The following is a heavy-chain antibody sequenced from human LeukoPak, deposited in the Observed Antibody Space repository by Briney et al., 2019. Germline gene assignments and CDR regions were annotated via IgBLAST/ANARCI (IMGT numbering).Heavy chain of an antibody. V-gene: IGHV3-23*01. D-gene: IGHD4-17*01. Sequence: LAGGSLRLSCAASGFTFSSYAMSWVRQAPGKGLEWVSAISGSGGSTYYADSVKGRFTISRDNSKNTLYLQMNSLRAEDTAVYYCAKDQGSTVTTYGGPLFDYWGQGTLVTVSS. CDR2: ISGSGGST. CDR3: AKDQGSTVTTYGGPLFDY. CDR1: GFTFSSYA. J-gene: IGHJ4*02.